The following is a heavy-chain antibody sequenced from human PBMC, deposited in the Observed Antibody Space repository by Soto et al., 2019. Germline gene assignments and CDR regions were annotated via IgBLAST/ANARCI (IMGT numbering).Heavy chain of an antibody. D-gene: IGHD3-9*01. V-gene: IGHV1-69*04. J-gene: IGHJ6*02. CDR2: IVPSLDTT. CDR3: ARDFRRTGYYRYYYYGMDV. CDR1: GGTFSSSG. Sequence: GASVKVSCKASGGTFSSSGFSWVRQAPGQGLERMGMIVPSLDTTNYAQKFQARVTITADTSISTAYMELSRLRSDDTAVYYCARDFRRTGYYRYYYYGMDVWGQGTTVTVSS.